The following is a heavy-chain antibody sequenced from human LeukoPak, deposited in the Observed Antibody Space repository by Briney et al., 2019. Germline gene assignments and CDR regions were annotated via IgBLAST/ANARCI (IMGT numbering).Heavy chain of an antibody. D-gene: IGHD3-10*01. Sequence: GASVKVSCKTSGASFNNYALDWVRQAPGQGLEWIGGIIPILGTPIYAQKFQGRVTIAADDSTSTTSMELRSLRSEDTAEYYWARVLSSTGSYYPLDYWGQGTLVTVSS. J-gene: IGHJ4*02. V-gene: IGHV1-69*13. CDR3: ARVLSSTGSYYPLDY. CDR1: GASFNNYA. CDR2: IIPILGTP.